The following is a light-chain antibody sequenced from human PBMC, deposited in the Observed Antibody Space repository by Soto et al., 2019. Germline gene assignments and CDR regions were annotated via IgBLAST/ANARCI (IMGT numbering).Light chain of an antibody. CDR2: DAS. V-gene: IGKV3-11*01. J-gene: IGKJ3*01. CDR3: QHRTNWPPGVS. Sequence: EVVLTQSPATLSLSPGERATLCCRASKSISSYLAWFQQKPGQAPRLLIYDASNRATGIPARFSGSGSGTDFTLTISSLEPEDFAVYYCQHRTNWPPGVSFGPGTTVDVK. CDR1: KSISSY.